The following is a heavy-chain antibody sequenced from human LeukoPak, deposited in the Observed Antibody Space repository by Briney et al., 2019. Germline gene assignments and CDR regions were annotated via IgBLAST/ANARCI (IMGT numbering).Heavy chain of an antibody. J-gene: IGHJ3*02. CDR3: ARDVSNYDYDSSGYYAFDI. V-gene: IGHV1-18*01. CDR1: GYTFTSYG. Sequence: ASVKVSCKASGYTFTSYGISWVRQAPGQGLEWMGWISAYNGNTNYAQKLQGRVTMTTDTSTSTAYMELRSLRSDDTAVCYCARDVSNYDYDSSGYYAFDIWGQGTMVTVSS. CDR2: ISAYNGNT. D-gene: IGHD3-22*01.